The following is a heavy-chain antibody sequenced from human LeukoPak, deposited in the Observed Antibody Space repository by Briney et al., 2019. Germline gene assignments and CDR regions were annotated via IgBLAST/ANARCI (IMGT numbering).Heavy chain of an antibody. CDR2: IIPIFGTA. CDR1: GGTFSSYA. Sequence: SVKVSCKASGGTFSSYAISWVRQAPGQGLEWMGGIIPIFGTANYAQKFQGRVTITTDDSTSTAYMELSSLRSEDTAVYYCASTFADYCGGDCYPYYFDYWGQGTLVTVSS. J-gene: IGHJ4*02. V-gene: IGHV1-69*05. CDR3: ASTFADYCGGDCYPYYFDY. D-gene: IGHD2-21*02.